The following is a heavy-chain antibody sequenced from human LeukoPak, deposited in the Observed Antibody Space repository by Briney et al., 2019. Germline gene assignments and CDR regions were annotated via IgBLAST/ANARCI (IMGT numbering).Heavy chain of an antibody. CDR2: INPSGGST. Sequence: ASVKVSCKTSGYSFTSYYIHWVRQAPGQGLEWMGIINPSGGSTSYAQKFQGRVTMTRDTSTSTVYMELSSLRSEDTAVYYCAREARSGNDYWGQGTLVTVSS. CDR1: GYSFTSYY. V-gene: IGHV1-46*01. CDR3: AREARSGNDY. D-gene: IGHD1-1*01. J-gene: IGHJ4*02.